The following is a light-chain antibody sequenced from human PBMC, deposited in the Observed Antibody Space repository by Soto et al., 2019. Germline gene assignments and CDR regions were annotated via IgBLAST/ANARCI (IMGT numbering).Light chain of an antibody. J-gene: IGKJ4*01. CDR3: QEYNHWHPVT. Sequence: EIVLTQAPGTLSLSPGERATLSCRASQSVSNHYLAWYQQKPGQAPRLLIYGASTRATGIPARFSGSGSGTEFSLTISSLQSEDFAVYYCQEYNHWHPVTFGGGTKVDI. CDR1: QSVSNH. CDR2: GAS. V-gene: IGKV3-15*01.